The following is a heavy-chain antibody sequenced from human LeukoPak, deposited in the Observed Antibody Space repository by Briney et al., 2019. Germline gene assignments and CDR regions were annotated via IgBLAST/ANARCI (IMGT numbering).Heavy chain of an antibody. Sequence: GESLKISCKGSRYNFSSYWISWVRQMPGKGLEWMGRVDPSDSYTNYSPSFQGQVTISADKSISTAYLQWSSLKTSDTAMYYCARPRGWNDAFDIWGQGTMVTVSS. D-gene: IGHD6-19*01. CDR2: VDPSDSYT. J-gene: IGHJ3*02. V-gene: IGHV5-10-1*04. CDR1: RYNFSSYW. CDR3: ARPRGWNDAFDI.